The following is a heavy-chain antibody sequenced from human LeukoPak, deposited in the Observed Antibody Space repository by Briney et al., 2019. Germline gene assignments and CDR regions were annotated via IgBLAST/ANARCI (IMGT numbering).Heavy chain of an antibody. CDR2: ISSSGSTI. V-gene: IGHV3-48*03. CDR3: ARVCSSGRLI. CDR1: GFTFSSYE. Sequence: PGGSLRLSCAASGFTFSSYEMNLVRQAPGKGLEWVSYISSSGSTIYYADSVKGRFTISRDNAKNSLYLQMNSLRAEDTAVYYCARVCSSGRLIWGQGTMVTVSS. J-gene: IGHJ3*02. D-gene: IGHD6-19*01.